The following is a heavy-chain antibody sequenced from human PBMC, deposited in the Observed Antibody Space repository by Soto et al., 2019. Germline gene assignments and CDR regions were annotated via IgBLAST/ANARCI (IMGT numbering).Heavy chain of an antibody. CDR2: INPNSGGT. Sequence: QVPLVQSGAEVKKPGASVKVSCKASGYTFTGYYMHWVRQAPGQGLEWMGWINPNSGGTNYAQKFQGWVTMTRDTSISTAYMELSRLRSDDTTVYYCARWLGGNYYYGMDVWGQGTTVTVSS. D-gene: IGHD3-10*01. CDR3: ARWLGGNYYYGMDV. V-gene: IGHV1-2*04. J-gene: IGHJ6*02. CDR1: GYTFTGYY.